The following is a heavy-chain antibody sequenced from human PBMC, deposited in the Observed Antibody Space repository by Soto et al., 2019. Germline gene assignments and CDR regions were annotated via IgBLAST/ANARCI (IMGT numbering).Heavy chain of an antibody. CDR3: ARGAPVVPAAAWFDP. CDR2: INPNSGGT. CDR1: GYTFTGYY. J-gene: IGHJ5*02. Sequence: QVQLVQSGAEVKKPGASVKVSCKASGYTFTGYYMHWVRQAPGQGLEWMGWINPNSGGTNYAQKFQGRVTMTRDTSISTAYMELSRLRSDDTAVYYCARGAPVVPAAAWFDPWGQGTPVTVSS. D-gene: IGHD2-2*01. V-gene: IGHV1-2*02.